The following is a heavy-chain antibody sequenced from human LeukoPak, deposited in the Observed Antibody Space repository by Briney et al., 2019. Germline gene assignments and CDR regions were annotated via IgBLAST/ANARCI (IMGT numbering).Heavy chain of an antibody. V-gene: IGHV3-64*01. CDR3: ASSIAAADPLDYYYGMDV. CDR1: GLTFSSYA. CDR2: ISSNGGST. D-gene: IGHD6-13*01. Sequence: GGSLRLSCAASGLTFSSYAMHWVRQAPGKGLEYVSAISSNGGSTYYANSVKGRFTISRDNSKNTLYLQMGSLRAEDMAVYYCASSIAAADPLDYYYGMDVWGQGTTVTVSS. J-gene: IGHJ6*02.